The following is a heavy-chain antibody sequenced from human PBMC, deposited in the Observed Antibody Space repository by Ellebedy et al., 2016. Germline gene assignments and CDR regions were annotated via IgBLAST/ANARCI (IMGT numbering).Heavy chain of an antibody. D-gene: IGHD3-10*01. V-gene: IGHV3-21*01. CDR3: ARLWFGEFFFDY. Sequence: GESLKISXAASGFTFSSYSMNWVRQAPGKGLEWVSSISSSSSYIYYADSVKGRFTISRDNAKNSLYLQMNSLRAEDTAVYYCARLWFGEFFFDYWGQGTLVTVSS. CDR2: ISSSSSYI. J-gene: IGHJ4*02. CDR1: GFTFSSYS.